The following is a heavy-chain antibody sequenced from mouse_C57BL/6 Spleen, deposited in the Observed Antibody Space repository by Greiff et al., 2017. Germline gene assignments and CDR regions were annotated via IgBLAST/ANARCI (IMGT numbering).Heavy chain of an antibody. CDR2: IYPRSGNT. Sequence: VHVKQSGAELARPGASVKLSCKASGYTFTSYGISWVKQRTGQGLEWIGEIYPRSGNTYYNEKFKGKATLTADKSSSTAYMELRSLTSEDSAVYFCARYWDGGDYAMDYWGQGTSVTVSS. CDR3: ARYWDGGDYAMDY. D-gene: IGHD4-1*01. CDR1: GYTFTSYG. V-gene: IGHV1-81*01. J-gene: IGHJ4*01.